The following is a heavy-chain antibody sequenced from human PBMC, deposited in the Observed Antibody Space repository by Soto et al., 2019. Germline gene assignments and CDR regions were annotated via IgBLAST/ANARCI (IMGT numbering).Heavy chain of an antibody. J-gene: IGHJ4*02. D-gene: IGHD6-19*01. CDR1: GFTFSSYA. CDR3: ARGPVYSSGWSEYLGY. Sequence: QVQLVESGGGVVQPGRSLRLSCAASGFTFSSYAMHWVRQAPGKGLEWVAVISYDGSNKYYADSVKDRFTISRDNSKNTRCLQMNSLRAEDTAVYYCARGPVYSSGWSEYLGYWGQGTLVTVSS. V-gene: IGHV3-30-3*01. CDR2: ISYDGSNK.